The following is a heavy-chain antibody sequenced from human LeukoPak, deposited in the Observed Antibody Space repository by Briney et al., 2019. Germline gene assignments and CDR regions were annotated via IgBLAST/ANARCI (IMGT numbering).Heavy chain of an antibody. CDR3: ASTNDYGDYFGAFDI. CDR1: GFTFSSYA. Sequence: GGSLRLSCAASGFTFSSYAMHWVRQAPGKGLEWVAVISYDGSNKYYADSVKGRFTISRDNSKNTLYLQMNSLRAEDTAVYYCASTNDYGDYFGAFDIWGQGTMVTVSS. D-gene: IGHD4-17*01. CDR2: ISYDGSNK. V-gene: IGHV3-30*04. J-gene: IGHJ3*02.